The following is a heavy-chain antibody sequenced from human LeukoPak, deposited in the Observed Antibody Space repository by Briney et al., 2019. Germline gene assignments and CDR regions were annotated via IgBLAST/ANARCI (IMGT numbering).Heavy chain of an antibody. CDR1: GFTFSTYW. D-gene: IGHD6-6*01. CDR3: AKEGQASSSSWGTYFDY. CDR2: IKEDGSEK. Sequence: GGSLRLSCAASGFTFSTYWMSWVRQAPGKGLEWVASIKEDGSEKYYLDSVKGRFTISRDNAKNSLYLQMNSLRAEDTAVYYCAKEGQASSSSWGTYFDYWGQGTLVTVSS. J-gene: IGHJ4*02. V-gene: IGHV3-7*03.